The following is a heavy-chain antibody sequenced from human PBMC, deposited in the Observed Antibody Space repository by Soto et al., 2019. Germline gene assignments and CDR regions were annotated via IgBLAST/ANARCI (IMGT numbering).Heavy chain of an antibody. CDR2: IYYSGST. J-gene: IGHJ3*02. D-gene: IGHD3-16*01. Sequence: SETLSLTCTVSGGSISSSSYYWGWIRQPPGKGLEWIGSIYYSGSTYYNPSLKSRVTISVDTSKNQFSLKLSSVTAADTAVYYCARLGGLFSGAFDIWGQGTMVTVSS. V-gene: IGHV4-39*01. CDR1: GGSISSSSYY. CDR3: ARLGGLFSGAFDI.